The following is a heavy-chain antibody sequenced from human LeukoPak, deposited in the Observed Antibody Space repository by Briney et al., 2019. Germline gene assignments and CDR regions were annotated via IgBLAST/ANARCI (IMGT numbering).Heavy chain of an antibody. D-gene: IGHD3-22*01. CDR2: TRDKARNYRT. CDR1: GVTLSDHH. Sequence: GGSLRLSCAASGVTLSDHHMDWVRQAPGKGLEWVGRTRDKARNYRTEYAASVDGRFTISRDNSRNSVYLQMNSLKTEDTAVYFCARDGGKGDSSAFDIWGQGTVVTVSS. CDR3: ARDGGKGDSSAFDI. V-gene: IGHV3-72*01. J-gene: IGHJ3*02.